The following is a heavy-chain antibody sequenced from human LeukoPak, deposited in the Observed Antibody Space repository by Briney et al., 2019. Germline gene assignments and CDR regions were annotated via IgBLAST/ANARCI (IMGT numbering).Heavy chain of an antibody. J-gene: IGHJ4*02. CDR1: GFTFSSYA. D-gene: IGHD1-26*01. V-gene: IGHV3-30*04. CDR3: AREVRGTSDY. Sequence: GRSLRLSCAASGFTFSSYAMHWVRQAPGKGLEWVAVISYDGSNKYYADSVKGRFTISRDNSKNTLYLQMNSLRAEDTAVYYCAREVRGTSDYWGQGTLVTVSS. CDR2: ISYDGSNK.